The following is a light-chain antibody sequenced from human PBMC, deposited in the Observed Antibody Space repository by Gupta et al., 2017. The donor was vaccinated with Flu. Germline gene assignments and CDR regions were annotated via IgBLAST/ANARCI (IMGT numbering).Light chain of an antibody. V-gene: IGKV4-1*01. CDR3: QQYYDLPYT. CDR2: WAS. CDR1: QSVLYSSNNKNF. J-gene: IGKJ2*01. Sequence: DIVMTQSPDSLAVSLGERATINCKSSQSVLYSSNNKNFLTWYLQKPGQPPRLLIYWASTREYGVPDRFSGSGSWIDFTLTIGRLQAEAVAVYYCQQYYDLPYTFGQGTKLEIK.